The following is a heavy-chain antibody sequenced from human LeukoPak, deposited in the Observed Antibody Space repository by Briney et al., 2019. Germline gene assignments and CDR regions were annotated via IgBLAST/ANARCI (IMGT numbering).Heavy chain of an antibody. J-gene: IGHJ4*02. CDR1: GGSINSYY. CDR2: IYYSGST. CDR3: ARGAWDDILTPFDY. V-gene: IGHV4-59*01. D-gene: IGHD3-9*01. Sequence: SETLSLTCTASGGSINSYYWSWIRQPPGKGLEWIGYIYYSGSTNYNPSLKSRVTISADTSKNQFSLKLSSVTAADTAVYYCARGAWDDILTPFDYWGQGTLVTVSS.